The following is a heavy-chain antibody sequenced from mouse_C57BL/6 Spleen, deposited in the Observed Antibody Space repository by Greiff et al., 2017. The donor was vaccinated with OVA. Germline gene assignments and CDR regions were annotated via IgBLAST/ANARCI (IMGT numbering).Heavy chain of an antibody. J-gene: IGHJ4*01. Sequence: EVMLVESGGGLVKPGGSLKLSCAASGFTFSDYGMHWVRQAPEKGLEWVAYISSGSSTIYYADTVKGRFTISRDNAKNTLFLQMTRLRSEDTAMYYCARDTTVVAPYYYAMDYWGQGTSVTVSS. CDR3: ARDTTVVAPYYYAMDY. V-gene: IGHV5-17*01. CDR1: GFTFSDYG. D-gene: IGHD1-1*01. CDR2: ISSGSSTI.